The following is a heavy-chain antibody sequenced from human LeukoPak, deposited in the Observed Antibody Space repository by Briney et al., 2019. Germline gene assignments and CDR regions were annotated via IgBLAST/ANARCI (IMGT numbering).Heavy chain of an antibody. Sequence: GGSLRLSCAASGFSFSTYSMNWVRQAPGKGLEWVSYITGGGSTIYYADSVKGRFTVSRDNAQNSLFLQMDSLRDEDTAVYYCARRGYFDCGGEGTLVTVS. CDR1: GFSFSTYS. D-gene: IGHD5-12*01. CDR3: ARRGYFDC. J-gene: IGHJ4*02. V-gene: IGHV3-48*02. CDR2: ITGGGSTI.